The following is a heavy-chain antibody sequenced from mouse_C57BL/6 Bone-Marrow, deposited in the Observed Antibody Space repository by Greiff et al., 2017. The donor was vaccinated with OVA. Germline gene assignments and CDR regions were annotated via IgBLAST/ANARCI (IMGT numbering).Heavy chain of an antibody. CDR1: GYTFTEYT. J-gene: IGHJ3*01. D-gene: IGHD2-3*01. Sequence: VQLQQSGAELVKPGASVKLSCKASGYTFTEYTIHWVKQRSGQGLEWIGWFYPGSGSISYNKKFKDKATLTVDKSSSKVYLELSRLTSEASEFYFCARHEDNHDGYSPWFAYWGQGALVTVSA. V-gene: IGHV1-62-2*01. CDR3: ARHEDNHDGYSPWFAY. CDR2: FYPGSGSI.